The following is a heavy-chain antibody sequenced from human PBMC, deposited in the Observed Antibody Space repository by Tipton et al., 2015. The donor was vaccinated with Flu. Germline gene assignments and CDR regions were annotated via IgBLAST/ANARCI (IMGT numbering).Heavy chain of an antibody. J-gene: IGHJ5*02. CDR1: GGSISDYY. CDR3: ARVNRSWLVP. V-gene: IGHV4-59*13. CDR2: IFCTGNT. D-gene: IGHD2/OR15-2a*01. Sequence: TLSLTCSLSGGSISDYYYTWIRQPPGKGLERIGSIFCTGNTDYSPSLKSRVTISLDTSKNQFSLELTSMTAADTAVYYCARVNRSWLVPWGQGTLVTVSS.